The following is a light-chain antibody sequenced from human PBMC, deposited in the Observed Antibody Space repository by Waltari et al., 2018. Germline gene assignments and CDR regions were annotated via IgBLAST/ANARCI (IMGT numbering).Light chain of an antibody. CDR3: QHYVRLPVT. Sequence: IVLTQSPGTLSLSPGERATLSCRASQSVGRTLAWYQKRPGQAPRLLIYAAATRATAIPDRFSGSGSGTDFSLTISRLEPEDFAVYYCQHYVRLPVTFGQGTTVEIK. J-gene: IGKJ1*01. CDR1: QSVGRT. V-gene: IGKV3-20*01. CDR2: AAA.